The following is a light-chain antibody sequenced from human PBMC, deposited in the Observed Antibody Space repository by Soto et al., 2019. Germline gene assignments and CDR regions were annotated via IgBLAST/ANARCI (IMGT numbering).Light chain of an antibody. CDR2: DVT. V-gene: IGLV2-11*01. CDR3: CSHSASYTFV. Sequence: QSVLAXPRSVSGSPGQSVTISCTGTSSDVGGYNCVSWYQQHPGKAPQLIIYDVTQRPSGVPDRFSGSKSGNTASLSISGLQAEDEADYYCCSHSASYTFVFGTGTKVTVL. J-gene: IGLJ1*01. CDR1: SSDVGGYNC.